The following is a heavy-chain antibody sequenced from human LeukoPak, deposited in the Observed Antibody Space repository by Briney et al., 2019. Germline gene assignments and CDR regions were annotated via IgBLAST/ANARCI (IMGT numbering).Heavy chain of an antibody. J-gene: IGHJ6*02. V-gene: IGHV3-48*03. Sequence: GGSLRLSCAASGFTFSSYAMNWVRQAPGKGLEWVSYISSSGSTVYYADSVKGRFTISRDNAKNSLYLQMNSLRAEDTAVYYCAREVVTMVRGVTYYYYYGMDVWGQGTTVTVSS. D-gene: IGHD3-10*01. CDR3: AREVVTMVRGVTYYYYYGMDV. CDR1: GFTFSSYA. CDR2: ISSSGSTV.